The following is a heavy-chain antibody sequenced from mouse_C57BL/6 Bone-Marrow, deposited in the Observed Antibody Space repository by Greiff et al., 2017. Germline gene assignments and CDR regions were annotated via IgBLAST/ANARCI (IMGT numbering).Heavy chain of an antibody. CDR2: IYPGYGVT. Sequence: QVQLQQSGAELVKPGASVKISCKASGYAFSSYWMNWVKQRPGQGLEWIGQIYPGYGVTNYNGQFKGQATLTAATSSSTAYMQLRSLTSAASAVFFCARSYYPWVAYWGKGNMVTVSA. J-gene: IGHJ3*01. D-gene: IGHD1-1*01. V-gene: IGHV1-80*01. CDR1: GYAFSSYW. CDR3: ARSYYPWVAY.